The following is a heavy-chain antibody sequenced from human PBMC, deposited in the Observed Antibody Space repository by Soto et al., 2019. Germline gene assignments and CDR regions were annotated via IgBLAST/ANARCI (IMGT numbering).Heavy chain of an antibody. J-gene: IGHJ5*02. D-gene: IGHD6-25*01. CDR2: MNPNSGNT. CDR1: GYTFTSYD. Sequence: ASVKVSCKASGYTFTSYDINWVRQATGQGGEGMGWMNPNSGNTGYAQKFQGRVTMTRNTSISTAYMELSSLRSEDTAVYSCARGRGRNWFDPWGQGPLVTVSS. CDR3: ARGRGRNWFDP. V-gene: IGHV1-8*01.